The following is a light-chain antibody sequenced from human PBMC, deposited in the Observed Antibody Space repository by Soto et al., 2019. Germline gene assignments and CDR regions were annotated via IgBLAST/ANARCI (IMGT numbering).Light chain of an antibody. J-gene: IGKJ4*01. V-gene: IGKV1-5*03. Sequence: DIQITQSPSTLSASVGDRVTITCRASQTISTWLAWYQQKPGKAPKLLIYKASSLEGGVPSRFSGSGSGSEFNITISSVKPDYLAKYDCQQYNTYPLTFGGGTTVDIK. CDR3: QQYNTYPLT. CDR2: KAS. CDR1: QTISTW.